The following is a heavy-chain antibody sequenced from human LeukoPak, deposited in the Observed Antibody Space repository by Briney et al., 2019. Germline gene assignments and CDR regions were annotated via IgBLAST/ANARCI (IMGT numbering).Heavy chain of an antibody. CDR2: IYYSGNT. CDR1: GGSISSSSYY. V-gene: IGHV4-39*01. J-gene: IGHJ4*02. Sequence: PSGTLSLTCTVSGGSISSSSYYWGWIRQPPGKGLEWVGRIYYSGNTYYNPSLKSRVTISVDTSKNQFSLKLSSVTAADTAVYYCARPSIAARDFDYWGQGTLVTVSS. D-gene: IGHD6-6*01. CDR3: ARPSIAARDFDY.